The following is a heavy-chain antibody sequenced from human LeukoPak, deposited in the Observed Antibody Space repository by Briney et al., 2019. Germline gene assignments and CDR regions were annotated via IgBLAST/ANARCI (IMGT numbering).Heavy chain of an antibody. CDR3: ARGPPYDAFDI. Sequence: SQTLSLTCAVSGGSISSGGYSWSWIRQPPGKGLEWIGYIYHSGSTYYNPSLKSRVTISVDRSKNQFSLKLSSVTAADTAVYYCARGPPYDAFDIWGQGTMVTVSS. CDR1: GGSISSGGYS. J-gene: IGHJ3*02. V-gene: IGHV4-30-2*01. CDR2: IYHSGST.